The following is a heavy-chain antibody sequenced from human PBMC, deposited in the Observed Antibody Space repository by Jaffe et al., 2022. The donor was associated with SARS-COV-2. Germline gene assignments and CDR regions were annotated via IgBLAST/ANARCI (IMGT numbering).Heavy chain of an antibody. D-gene: IGHD6-19*01. CDR3: ARSWFGPEDIAVAGHDAFDI. CDR1: GFTFSSYE. CDR2: ISSSGSTI. Sequence: EVQLVESGGGLVQPGGSLRLSCAASGFTFSSYEMNWVRQAPGKGLEWVSYISSSGSTIYYADSVKGRFTISRDNAKNSLYLQMNSLRAEDTAVYYCARSWFGPEDIAVAGHDAFDIWGQGTMVTVSS. V-gene: IGHV3-48*03. J-gene: IGHJ3*02.